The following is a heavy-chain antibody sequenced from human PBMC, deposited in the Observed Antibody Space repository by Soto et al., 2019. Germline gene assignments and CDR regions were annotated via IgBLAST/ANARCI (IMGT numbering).Heavy chain of an antibody. V-gene: IGHV1-46*01. Sequence: QVQLVQSGAEVKKPGASVKVSCKASGYTFTNYYIHWVRQAPGQGLEWVGLINPKTGTTNDAPTFQGRVTMTSDTSTSTAYMELSSLISEDTAVFYWARVLEGRYYYESSGYWGQGTLVSVSS. D-gene: IGHD3-22*01. J-gene: IGHJ4*02. CDR2: INPKTGTT. CDR1: GYTFTNYY. CDR3: ARVLEGRYYYESSGY.